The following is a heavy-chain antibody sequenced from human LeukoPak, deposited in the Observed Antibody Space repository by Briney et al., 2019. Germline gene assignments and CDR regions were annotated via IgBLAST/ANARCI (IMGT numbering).Heavy chain of an antibody. V-gene: IGHV1-8*01. J-gene: IGHJ6*02. D-gene: IGHD6-19*01. CDR1: GYTFTSYD. Sequence: GASVKVSCKASGYTFTSYDINWVRQATGQGLGWMGWMNPNSGNTDYAQKFQGRVTMTRNTSISTAYMELSSLRSEDTAVYYCARAERGVAVAGIGYYYGMDVWGQGTTVTVSS. CDR2: MNPNSGNT. CDR3: ARAERGVAVAGIGYYYGMDV.